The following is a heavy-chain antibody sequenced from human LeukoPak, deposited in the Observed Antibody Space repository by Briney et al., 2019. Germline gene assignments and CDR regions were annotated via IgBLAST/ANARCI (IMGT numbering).Heavy chain of an antibody. CDR3: ARVSDFWSGPDY. J-gene: IGHJ4*02. D-gene: IGHD3-3*01. CDR2: INPNSGGT. Sequence: RASVKVSCKASGYTFTGYYMHWVRQAPGQGLEWMGWINPNSGGTNYAQKFQGRVTMTRDTSISTAYMELSRLRSDDTAVYYCARVSDFWSGPDYWGQGTPVTVSS. CDR1: GYTFTGYY. V-gene: IGHV1-2*02.